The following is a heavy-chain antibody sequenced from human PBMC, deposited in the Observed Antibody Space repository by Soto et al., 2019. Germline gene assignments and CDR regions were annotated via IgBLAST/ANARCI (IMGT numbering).Heavy chain of an antibody. CDR1: GFTFIRHS. D-gene: IGHD5-18*01. J-gene: IGHJ4*02. Sequence: GGSLRLSCVVSGFTFIRHSMNWVRQAPGKGLEWVSSITTSSDSIYYTDSVKGRFTLSRDNAKNSLFLQMNSLRAEDTAVYYCARSTRGFSYGKIDSWGQGTLVTVSS. CDR2: ITTSSDSI. CDR3: ARSTRGFSYGKIDS. V-gene: IGHV3-21*01.